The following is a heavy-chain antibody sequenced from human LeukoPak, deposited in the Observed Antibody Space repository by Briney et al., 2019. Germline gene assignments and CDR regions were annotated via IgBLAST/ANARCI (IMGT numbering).Heavy chain of an antibody. J-gene: IGHJ4*02. CDR1: VYTLTGYY. V-gene: IGHV1-2*02. D-gene: IGHD6-19*01. Sequence: ASVTVSCQASVYTLTGYYLHWVRQAPGQRLEGMGWINPNTGATHSAQKLQGRITITRDTSISTAYMDLSRLRSDDTAVYYCARDRVGSGWPRPYYFEVWGQGTLVTVSS. CDR2: INPNTGAT. CDR3: ARDRVGSGWPRPYYFEV.